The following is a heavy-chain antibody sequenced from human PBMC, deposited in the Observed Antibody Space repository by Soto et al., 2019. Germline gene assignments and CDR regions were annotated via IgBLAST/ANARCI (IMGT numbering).Heavy chain of an antibody. V-gene: IGHV4-59*08. CDR1: GGSISSYY. J-gene: IGHJ5*02. CDR2: IYYSGSP. D-gene: IGHD6-13*01. Sequence: SETLSLTCTVSGGSISSYYWSWIRQPPGKGLEWIGYIYYSGSPNSNPSLKSRVTISVDTSKNQFSLKLSSVTATDTAVYYWARHYSSSWYPSWGQETLVTVSS. CDR3: ARHYSSSWYPS.